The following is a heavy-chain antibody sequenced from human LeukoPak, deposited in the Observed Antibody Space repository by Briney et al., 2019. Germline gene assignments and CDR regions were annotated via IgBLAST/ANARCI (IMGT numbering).Heavy chain of an antibody. CDR2: IIPIFGTA. V-gene: IGHV1-69*05. CDR1: GGTFSSYA. J-gene: IGHJ4*02. D-gene: IGHD1-26*01. Sequence: SVKVSCKASGGTFSSYAISWVRQAPGQGREWMGGIIPIFGTANYAQKFQGRVTITTDESTSTAYMELSSLRSQDTAVYYCTRAEVVGAAYLFHYWGQGTLVTVSS. CDR3: TRAEVVGAAYLFHY.